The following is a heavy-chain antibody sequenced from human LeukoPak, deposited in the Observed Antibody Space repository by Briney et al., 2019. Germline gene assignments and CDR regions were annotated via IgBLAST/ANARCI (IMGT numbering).Heavy chain of an antibody. CDR1: GFTFRSYS. CDR2: ISDSSSYI. V-gene: IGHV3-21*01. Sequence: GGSLSLSCAASGFTFRSYSMNWVRQAPGKGLEWVSSISDSSSYIYYADSVKGRFTISRDNAKKSLYLQMNSLRAEDTAVYYCARRAPGEVDYYYYYYMDDWGRGTTVTVSS. D-gene: IGHD1-26*01. CDR3: ARRAPGEVDYYYYYYMDD. J-gene: IGHJ6*03.